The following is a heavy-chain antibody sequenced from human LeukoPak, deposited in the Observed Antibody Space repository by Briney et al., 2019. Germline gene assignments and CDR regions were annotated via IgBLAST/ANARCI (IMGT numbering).Heavy chain of an antibody. CDR1: GGSFSSYY. J-gene: IGHJ5*02. D-gene: IGHD2-2*01. V-gene: IGHV4-34*01. CDR3: ARGICSSTSCYFLNWFDP. CDR2: INHSGST. Sequence: PSETLSLTCAVYGGSFSSYYWSWIRQPPGKGLEWIGEINHSGSTNYNPSLKSRVTISVDTSKNQFSLKLSSVTAADTAVYYCARGICSSTSCYFLNWFDPWGQGTLVTVSS.